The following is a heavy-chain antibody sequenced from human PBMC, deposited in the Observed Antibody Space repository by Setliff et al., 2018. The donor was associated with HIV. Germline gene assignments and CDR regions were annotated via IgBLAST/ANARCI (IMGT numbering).Heavy chain of an antibody. CDR2: ISAANGDT. J-gene: IGHJ4*02. Sequence: ASVKVSCKASGYTFTSYGISWVRQAPGQGLEWMGWISAANGDTNFAQKFQGRVTMTRDISASTAYMELSSLRSEDTAVYYCARTPEGAAVFDYWGQGTLVTVSS. V-gene: IGHV1-18*01. CDR1: GYTFTSYG. D-gene: IGHD6-25*01. CDR3: ARTPEGAAVFDY.